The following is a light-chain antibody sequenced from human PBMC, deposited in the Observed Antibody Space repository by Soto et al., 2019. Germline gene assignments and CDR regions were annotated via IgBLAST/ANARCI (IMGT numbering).Light chain of an antibody. Sequence: FSQSPGTLSLSPGERATLSCRASQSVSSSYLAWYQQKPGQAPRLLIYGASSRATGIPDRFSGSGSGTDFTLSISRLEPEDFAVYYCQQYSSLWTFGQGTKVDIK. CDR1: QSVSSSY. J-gene: IGKJ1*01. CDR2: GAS. CDR3: QQYSSLWT. V-gene: IGKV3-20*01.